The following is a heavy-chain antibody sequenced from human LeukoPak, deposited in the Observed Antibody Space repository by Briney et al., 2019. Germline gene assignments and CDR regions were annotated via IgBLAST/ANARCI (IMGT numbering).Heavy chain of an antibody. V-gene: IGHV4-61*01. CDR3: ASFSDYGGNFFHY. D-gene: IGHD4-23*01. CDR1: GGSVSSGSYY. CDR2: IYYTGST. J-gene: IGHJ4*02. Sequence: SETLSLTCTVSGGSVSSGSYYWSWIRQPPGKGLEWIGYIYYTGSTRYNPSLKSRVTISLDTSKNQFSLNVNSVTAADTAVYYCASFSDYGGNFFHYWGQGALVTVSS.